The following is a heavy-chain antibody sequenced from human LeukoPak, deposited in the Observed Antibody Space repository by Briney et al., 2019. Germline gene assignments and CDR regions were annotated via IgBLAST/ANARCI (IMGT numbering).Heavy chain of an antibody. D-gene: IGHD3-3*01. CDR3: AKHYYDFWSTYHFFDY. CDR2: ISGSGDNT. V-gene: IGHV3-23*01. Sequence: GGSLRLSCAASGFTFSSYGTIWVRQAPGKGLEWVSGISGSGDNTYYADSVKGRFTISRDNSKNTLYLQMNSLRAEDTAIYYCAKHYYDFWSTYHFFDYWGQGTLVTVSS. J-gene: IGHJ4*02. CDR1: GFTFSSYG.